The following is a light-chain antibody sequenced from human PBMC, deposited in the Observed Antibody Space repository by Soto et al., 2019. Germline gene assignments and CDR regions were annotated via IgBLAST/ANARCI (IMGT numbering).Light chain of an antibody. CDR3: AAWDDSLSGLYV. J-gene: IGLJ1*01. V-gene: IGLV2-11*01. CDR2: DVS. Sequence: QSVLTQPRSVSGSPGQSVTISCTGTGSDVGAYDFVSWYQQHPGKAPELMIYDVSKRPSGVPDRFSGSKSGNTASLTISGLQADDEADYYCAAWDDSLSGLYVFGTGTKLTVL. CDR1: GSDVGAYDF.